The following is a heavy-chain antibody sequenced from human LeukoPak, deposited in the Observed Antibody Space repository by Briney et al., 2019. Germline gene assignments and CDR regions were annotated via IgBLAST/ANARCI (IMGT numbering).Heavy chain of an antibody. CDR1: GGSISSSSYY. CDR3: ARAPDYDILTGYSYYFDY. Sequence: SETLSLTCTVSGGSISSSSYYWGWIRQPPGKGLEWIVSIYYSGSTYYNPSLKSRVTISVDTSKNQFSLKLSSVTAADTAVYYCARAPDYDILTGYSYYFDYWGQGTLVTVSS. V-gene: IGHV4-39*01. J-gene: IGHJ4*02. D-gene: IGHD3-9*01. CDR2: IYYSGST.